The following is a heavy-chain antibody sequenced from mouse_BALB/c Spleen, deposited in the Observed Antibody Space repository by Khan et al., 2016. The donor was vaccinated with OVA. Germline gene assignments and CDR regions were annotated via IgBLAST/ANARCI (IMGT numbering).Heavy chain of an antibody. J-gene: IGHJ4*01. D-gene: IGHD2-14*01. CDR3: ARGVRRAMDY. V-gene: IGHV9-3-1*01. CDR2: IYTYTGEP. CDR1: GYTFTNYG. Sequence: QIQLVQSGPDLKKPGETVKISCKASGYTFTNYGINWVKQAPGKGLKWMGWIYTYTGEPTYADDFKGRFAFSLETSASTAYLQFNNLNNEDTATYFCARGVRRAMDYWCQGTSVTVSS.